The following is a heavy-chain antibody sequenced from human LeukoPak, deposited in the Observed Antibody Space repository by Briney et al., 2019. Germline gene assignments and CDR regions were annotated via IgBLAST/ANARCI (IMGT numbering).Heavy chain of an antibody. D-gene: IGHD1-26*01. CDR3: ARDGTAEYSGFDY. V-gene: IGHV3-21*01. J-gene: IGHJ4*02. CDR2: ISSSSSYI. Sequence: GRSLRLSCAASGFTFSSYSMNWVRQAPGKGLEWVSSISSSSSYIYYADSVKGRFTISRDNAKNSLYLQMNSLRAEDTAVYYCARDGTAEYSGFDYWGQGTLVAVSS. CDR1: GFTFSSYS.